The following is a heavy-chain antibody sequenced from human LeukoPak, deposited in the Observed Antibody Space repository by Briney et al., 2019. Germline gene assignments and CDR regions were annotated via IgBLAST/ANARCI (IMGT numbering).Heavy chain of an antibody. Sequence: ASVTVSCKASGDTFIRYGITWVRQAPGQGLEWMGWISTGNGNTNYGQKFQGRVTMTTDTSTDTAYMELRSLRSDDSAMYYCARSNNWNYALNYWGQGTLVTVSS. CDR3: ARSNNWNYALNY. CDR2: ISTGNGNT. D-gene: IGHD1-7*01. J-gene: IGHJ4*02. CDR1: GDTFIRYG. V-gene: IGHV1-18*01.